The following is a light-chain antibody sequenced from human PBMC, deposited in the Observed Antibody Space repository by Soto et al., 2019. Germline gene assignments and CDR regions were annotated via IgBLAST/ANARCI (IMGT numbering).Light chain of an antibody. CDR2: DAS. V-gene: IGKV3-11*01. J-gene: IGKJ4*01. CDR3: QQRSDWPST. Sequence: EIVLTQSPATLSLSPGERATLSCRASQSVSSYLAWYQQKPGQAPRLLIYDASNMATGIPARFSGSGSGTDFTLTSSSLEPDDFAVYYCQQRSDWPSTFGGGTKVQIK. CDR1: QSVSSY.